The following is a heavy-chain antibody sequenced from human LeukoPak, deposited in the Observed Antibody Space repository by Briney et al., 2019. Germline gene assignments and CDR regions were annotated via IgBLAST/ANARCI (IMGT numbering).Heavy chain of an antibody. CDR3: ARPVAGPAFDY. Sequence: ESLKISCQVSGYSLTTYWIGWVRQMPGKGLEWMGIIYPGDYDTRYSPSFQGQVTISADKSISTAYLPWSSLKDSDTAMYYCARPVAGPAFDYWGQGTLVTVSS. V-gene: IGHV5-51*01. J-gene: IGHJ4*02. CDR1: GYSLTTYW. CDR2: IYPGDYDT. D-gene: IGHD6-19*01.